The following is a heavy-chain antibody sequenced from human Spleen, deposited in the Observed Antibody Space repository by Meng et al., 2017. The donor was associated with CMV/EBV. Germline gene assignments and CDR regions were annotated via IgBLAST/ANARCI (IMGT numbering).Heavy chain of an antibody. J-gene: IGHJ6*02. CDR3: AREAPDDYYYYYGMDV. CDR2: ISAYNGNT. Sequence: ASVKVSCKASGYTFTSYGISWVRQAPGQGLEWMGWISAYNGNTNYAQKLQGRVTMTTDTSTSTAYMELRSLRSDDTAVYYCAREAPDDYYYYYGMDVWGQGTTVTVS. V-gene: IGHV1-18*01. CDR1: GYTFTSYG.